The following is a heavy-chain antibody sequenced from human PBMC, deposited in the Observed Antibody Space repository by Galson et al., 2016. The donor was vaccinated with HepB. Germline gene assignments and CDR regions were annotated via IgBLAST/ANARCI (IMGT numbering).Heavy chain of an antibody. V-gene: IGHV3-33*01. CDR2: IWYDGSNK. J-gene: IGHJ4*02. CDR3: ARGFAVPGRIDY. Sequence: LRLSCAASGFTFSTYGIHWVRQAPGKGLEWVAVIWYDGSNKYYGDSVKGRFTISRDNSKNTVYLQMNSLRAEDTAVYYCARGFAVPGRIDYWGQGTLVTVSS. D-gene: IGHD2-2*01. CDR1: GFTFSTYG.